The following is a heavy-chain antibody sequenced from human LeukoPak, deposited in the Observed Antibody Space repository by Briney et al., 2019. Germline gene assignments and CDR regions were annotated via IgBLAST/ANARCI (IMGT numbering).Heavy chain of an antibody. CDR2: IWYDGSNK. Sequence: GGSLRLSYAASGFTFTTYAMHWVRQAPGKGLEWVAVIWYDGSNKYYADSVKGRFTISRDNSKNTLYLQMNSLRAEDTAVYYCARDRYYDSSGYHSFDPWGQGTLVTVSS. D-gene: IGHD3-22*01. V-gene: IGHV3-33*08. CDR3: ARDRYYDSSGYHSFDP. J-gene: IGHJ5*02. CDR1: GFTFTTYA.